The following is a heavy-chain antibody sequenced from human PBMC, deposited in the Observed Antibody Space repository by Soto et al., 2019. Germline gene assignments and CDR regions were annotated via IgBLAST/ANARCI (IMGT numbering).Heavy chain of an antibody. CDR3: ARADYYDKASDY. V-gene: IGHV1-3*01. J-gene: IGHJ4*02. D-gene: IGHD3-22*01. CDR1: GYTFTSYA. Sequence: ASVKVSCKASGYTFTSYAMHWVRQAPGQRLEWMGWINAGNGNTKYSQKFQGRVTITRDTSASTAYMELSSLRSEDTAVYYCARADYYDKASDYWGQGTLVTVSS. CDR2: INAGNGNT.